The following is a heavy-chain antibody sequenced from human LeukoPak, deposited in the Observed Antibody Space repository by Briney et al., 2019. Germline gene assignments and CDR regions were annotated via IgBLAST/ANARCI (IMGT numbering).Heavy chain of an antibody. CDR1: GYTFTDYY. CDR2: INPNNGGT. D-gene: IGHD1-26*01. V-gene: IGHV1-2*02. CDR3: ARYRYSGSSRSPFAT. Sequence: ASVKVSCKTSGYTFTDYYIHWVRQAPGQSPEWMGWINPNNGGTNYAPKFKGRVTMTRDTSISTIFMEASSLRPGDTALYFCARYRYSGSSRSPFATWGQGTMVTVSS. J-gene: IGHJ3*02.